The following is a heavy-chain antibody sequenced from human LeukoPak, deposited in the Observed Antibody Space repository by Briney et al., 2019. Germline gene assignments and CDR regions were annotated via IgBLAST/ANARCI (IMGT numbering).Heavy chain of an antibody. V-gene: IGHV3-30*18. Sequence: GRSLRLSCAASGFTFSSYGMHWVRQAPGKGLEWVAVISYDGSNKYYADSVKGRFTISRDNSKNTLYLQMNSLRAEDTAVYYCAKLGDYGVYWGQGTLVTVPS. CDR1: GFTFSSYG. J-gene: IGHJ4*02. CDR3: AKLGDYGVY. CDR2: ISYDGSNK. D-gene: IGHD4-17*01.